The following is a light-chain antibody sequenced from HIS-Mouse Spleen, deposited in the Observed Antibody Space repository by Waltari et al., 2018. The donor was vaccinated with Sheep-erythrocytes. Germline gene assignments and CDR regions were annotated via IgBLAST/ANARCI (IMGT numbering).Light chain of an antibody. CDR3: CSYAGSYNYV. V-gene: IGLV2-11*01. Sequence: QSALTPPRSVSGSPGQSVPISCTGPRSDVGGYTYVPWYQQHPGKAPKLMIYDVSKRPSGVPDRFSGSKSGNTASLTISGLQAEDEADYYCCSYAGSYNYVFGTGTKVTVL. CDR1: RSDVGGYTY. J-gene: IGLJ1*01. CDR2: DVS.